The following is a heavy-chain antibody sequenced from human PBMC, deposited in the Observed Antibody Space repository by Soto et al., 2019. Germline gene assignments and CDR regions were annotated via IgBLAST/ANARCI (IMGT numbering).Heavy chain of an antibody. CDR1: GGTFSSYT. D-gene: IGHD2-2*01. V-gene: IGHV1-69*02. J-gene: IGHJ2*01. CDR2: IIPILGIA. CDR3: ARQYCRSTSCRDWYFDL. Sequence: QVQLVQSGAEVKKPGSSVKVSCKASGGTFSSYTISWVRQAPGQGLEWMGRIIPILGIANYAQKFQGRVTITADKSTSTAYMELSSLRSEDTAVYYCARQYCRSTSCRDWYFDLWGRGTLVTVSS.